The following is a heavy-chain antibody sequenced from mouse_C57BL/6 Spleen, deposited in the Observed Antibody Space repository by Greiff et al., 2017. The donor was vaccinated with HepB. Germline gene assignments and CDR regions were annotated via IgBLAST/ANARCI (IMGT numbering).Heavy chain of an antibody. D-gene: IGHD1-1*01. V-gene: IGHV1-78*01. J-gene: IGHJ1*03. CDR2: IYPRDGST. CDR1: GYTFTDHT. Sequence: VQLQQSDAELVKPGASVKISCKVSGYTFTDHTIHWMKQRPEQGLEWIGYIYPRDGSTKYNEKFKGKATLTADKSSSTAYMQLNSLTSEDSAVDFCVRSGYYGRSSYWYFDVWGTGTTVTVSS. CDR3: VRSGYYGRSSYWYFDV.